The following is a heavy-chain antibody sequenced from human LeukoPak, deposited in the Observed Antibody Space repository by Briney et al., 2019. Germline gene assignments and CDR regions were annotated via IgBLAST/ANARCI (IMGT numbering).Heavy chain of an antibody. CDR2: IIPIFGTA. V-gene: IGHV1-69*13. Sequence: ASVKVSCTASGGTFSSYAISWVRQAPGQGLEWMGGIIPIFGTANYAQKFQGRVTITADESTSTAYMELSSLRSEDTAVYYCAWGGVLHADRSYYYYGMDVWGQGTTVTVSS. CDR1: GGTFSSYA. CDR3: AWGGVLHADRSYYYYGMDV. J-gene: IGHJ6*02. D-gene: IGHD2-8*02.